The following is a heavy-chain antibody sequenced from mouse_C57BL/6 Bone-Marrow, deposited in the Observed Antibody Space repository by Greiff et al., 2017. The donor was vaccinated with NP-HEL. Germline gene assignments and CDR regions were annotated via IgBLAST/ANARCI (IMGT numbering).Heavy chain of an antibody. CDR3: ARDDYDNYFDY. D-gene: IGHD2-4*01. Sequence: VQVVESGAELAKPGASVKLSCKASGYTFTSYWMHWVKQRPGQGLEWIGYINPSSGYTKYNQKFKDKATLTADKSSSTAYMQLSSLTYEDSAVYYCARDDYDNYFDYWGQGTTLTVSS. CDR2: INPSSGYT. CDR1: GYTFTSYW. V-gene: IGHV1-7*01. J-gene: IGHJ2*01.